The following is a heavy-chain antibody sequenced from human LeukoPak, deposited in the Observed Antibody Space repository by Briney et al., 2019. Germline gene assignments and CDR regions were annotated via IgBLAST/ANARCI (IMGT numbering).Heavy chain of an antibody. CDR3: ARDYTIAVGTTTYLQH. D-gene: IGHD1-14*01. CDR2: INTNTGNP. J-gene: IGHJ1*01. CDR1: GYIFSVYA. V-gene: IGHV7-4-1*02. Sequence: ASVKVSCKASGYIFSVYALIWVRQAPGQGLELMGWINTNTGNPTYAQGFTGRFVFSLDTSVSTAYLQISSLKAEDTAAYYCARDYTIAVGTTTYLQHWGQGTLVTVSS.